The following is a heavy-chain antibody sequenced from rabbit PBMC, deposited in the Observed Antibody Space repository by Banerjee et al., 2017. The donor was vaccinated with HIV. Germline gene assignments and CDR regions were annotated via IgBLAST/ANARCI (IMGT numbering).Heavy chain of an antibody. CDR2: IYTGSGSA. Sequence: QEQLVESGGGLVQPEGSLTLTCTASGFSFSSYYMCWVRQAPGKGLEWIGCIYTGSGSASFASWVISRFTISKTSSTTVTLQMTSLTAADTATYFCEREGIYDDYGTFNLWGQGTLVTVS. V-gene: IGHV1S45*01. D-gene: IGHD2-1*01. CDR3: EREGIYDDYGTFNL. CDR1: GFSFSSYY. J-gene: IGHJ4*01.